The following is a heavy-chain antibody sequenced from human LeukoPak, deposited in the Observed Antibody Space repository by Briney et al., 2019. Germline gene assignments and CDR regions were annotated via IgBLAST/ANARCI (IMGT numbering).Heavy chain of an antibody. CDR3: VRVKGSYFDY. J-gene: IGHJ4*02. V-gene: IGHV3-48*01. CDR2: ISGSGSAI. Sequence: GGSLRLSCAASGFPLSSYTINWVRQAPGKGLEWVSYISGSGSAIYYVDSVKGRFTVSRDNAKNSLFLQMNSPRAEDTAVYYCVRVKGSYFDYWGQGALVTVSS. CDR1: GFPLSSYT.